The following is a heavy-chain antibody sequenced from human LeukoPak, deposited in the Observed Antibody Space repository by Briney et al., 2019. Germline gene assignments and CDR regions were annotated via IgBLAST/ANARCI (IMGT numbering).Heavy chain of an antibody. Sequence: TGGSLRLSCAASGFTFSSYAMNWVRQAPGKGLEWVSYISSSSSTIYYADSVKGRFTISRDNAKNSLYLQMNSLRAEDTAVYYCARENKGIAVAGTGRGDFDYWGQGTLVTVSS. CDR2: ISSSSSTI. CDR3: ARENKGIAVAGTGRGDFDY. V-gene: IGHV3-48*01. CDR1: GFTFSSYA. J-gene: IGHJ4*02. D-gene: IGHD6-19*01.